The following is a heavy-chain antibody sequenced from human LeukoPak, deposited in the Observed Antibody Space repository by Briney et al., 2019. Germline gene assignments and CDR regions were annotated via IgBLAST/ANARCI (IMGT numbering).Heavy chain of an antibody. Sequence: GGSLRLSCAASGFTFSSYEMNWVRQAPGKGLEWVSYISSSGSTIYYADSVKGRFTISRDNAKNSLYLQMNSLRAEDTAVYYCARDWSGYGSGSYYNPISMDVWGKGTTVTVSS. D-gene: IGHD3-10*01. CDR1: GFTFSSYE. V-gene: IGHV3-48*03. J-gene: IGHJ6*04. CDR3: ARDWSGYGSGSYYNPISMDV. CDR2: ISSSGSTI.